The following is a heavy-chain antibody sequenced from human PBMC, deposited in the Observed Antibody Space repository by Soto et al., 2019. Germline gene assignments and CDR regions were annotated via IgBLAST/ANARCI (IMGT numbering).Heavy chain of an antibody. J-gene: IGHJ5*02. CDR2: INHSGST. CDR1: GGSFSGYY. V-gene: IGHV4-34*01. D-gene: IGHD5-12*01. CDR3: ARGWLKGGWFDT. Sequence: KPSETLSLTCAVYGGSFSGYYWSWIRQPPGKGLEWIGEINHSGSTNYNPSLKSRVTISVDTSKNQFSLKLSSVTAADTAVYYCARGWLKGGWFDTWGQGTLVTVSS.